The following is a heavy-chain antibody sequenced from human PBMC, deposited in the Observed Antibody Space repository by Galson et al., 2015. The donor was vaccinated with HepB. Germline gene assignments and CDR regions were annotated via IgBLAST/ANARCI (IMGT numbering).Heavy chain of an antibody. CDR3: AQIWYSSRNAFDI. CDR2: ISSSSSYI. V-gene: IGHV3-21*01. Sequence: SLRLSCAASGFTFSSYSMNWVRQAPGKGLEWVPSISSSSSYIYYADSVKGRFTISRDNAKNSLYLQMNSLRAEDTAVYYCAQIWYSSRNAFDIWGQGTMVTVSS. D-gene: IGHD6-13*01. CDR1: GFTFSSYS. J-gene: IGHJ3*02.